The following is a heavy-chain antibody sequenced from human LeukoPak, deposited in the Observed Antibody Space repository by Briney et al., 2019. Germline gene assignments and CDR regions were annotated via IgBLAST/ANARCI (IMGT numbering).Heavy chain of an antibody. CDR3: AREARGRGYSYGYHLGGFDY. CDR1: GYSISSGYY. Sequence: PSETLSLTCTVSGYSISSGYYWGWIRQPPGKGLEWIGSIYHSGSTYYNPSLKSRVTISVDTSKNQFSLKLSSVTAADTAVYYCAREARGRGYSYGYHLGGFDYWGQGTLVTVSS. D-gene: IGHD5-18*01. V-gene: IGHV4-38-2*02. J-gene: IGHJ4*02. CDR2: IYHSGST.